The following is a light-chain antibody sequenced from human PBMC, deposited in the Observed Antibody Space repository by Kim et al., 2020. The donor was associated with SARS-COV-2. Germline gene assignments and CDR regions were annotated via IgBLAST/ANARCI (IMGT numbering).Light chain of an antibody. Sequence: SSALTQAPAVSVALGQTVRITCQGDSLRSYYATWYQQKPGLAPILVIYGKNNRPSGIPDRFSGSSSGNTASLTITGTQAGDEADYYCNSRDSNDNVVFGG. CDR2: GKN. V-gene: IGLV3-19*01. CDR3: NSRDSNDNVV. J-gene: IGLJ2*01. CDR1: SLRSYY.